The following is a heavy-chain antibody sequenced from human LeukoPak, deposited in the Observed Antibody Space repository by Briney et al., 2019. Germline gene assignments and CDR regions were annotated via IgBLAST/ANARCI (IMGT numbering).Heavy chain of an antibody. CDR2: MNPNSGNT. J-gene: IGHJ6*02. D-gene: IGHD4-23*01. CDR1: GYTFTSYD. Sequence: ASVKVSCKASGYTFTSYDINWVRQATGQGLEWMGWMNPNSGNTGYAQKFQGRVTITRNTSISTAYMELSSLRSEDTAVYYCAREFYGGPLPDYYGMDVWGQGTTVTVSS. V-gene: IGHV1-8*03. CDR3: AREFYGGPLPDYYGMDV.